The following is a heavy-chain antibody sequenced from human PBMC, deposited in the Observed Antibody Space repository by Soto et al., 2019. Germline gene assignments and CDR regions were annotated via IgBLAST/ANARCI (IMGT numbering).Heavy chain of an antibody. CDR1: GFTVSSNY. D-gene: IGHD6-19*01. V-gene: IGHV3-53*01. J-gene: IGHJ4*02. CDR2: IYSGGST. Sequence: GGSLRLSCAVSGFTVSSNYMSWVRQAPGKGLEWVSLIYSGGSTYYADSVKGRFTVSRDNSKNTLYLQMNSLTAEDTAMYYCARASARGIIPSGWPYFDYWGQAILVTVS. CDR3: ARASARGIIPSGWPYFDY.